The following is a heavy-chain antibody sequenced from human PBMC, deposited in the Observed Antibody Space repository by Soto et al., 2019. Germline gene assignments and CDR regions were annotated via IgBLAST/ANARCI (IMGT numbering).Heavy chain of an antibody. J-gene: IGHJ4*01. CDR1: GYTFTKFY. V-gene: IGHV1-46*03. Sequence: ASVKVSCKASGYTFTKFYLHWVRQAPGQGLEWMGIIDPSDGTTSYAQKFQGRVTLTRDTSTSRVYMELSSLRSEDTALYYCARASGSLHYWGHGTLVTVSS. CDR2: IDPSDGTT. CDR3: ARASGSLHY. D-gene: IGHD3-3*01.